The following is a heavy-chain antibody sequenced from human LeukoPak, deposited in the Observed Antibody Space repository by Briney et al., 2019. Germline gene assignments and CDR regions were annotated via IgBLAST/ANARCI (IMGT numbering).Heavy chain of an antibody. Sequence: RGSLRLSSAASGFTFSSFWMTWVRQAPGKGLEWVANINQDGSEKHYVDSLKGRFTISRDNAKNSLYLQMNTLRAEDTAVYYCARDRSTSGRQYWGQGTLVTVSS. CDR1: GFTFSSFW. D-gene: IGHD3-10*01. J-gene: IGHJ4*02. CDR2: INQDGSEK. CDR3: ARDRSTSGRQY. V-gene: IGHV3-7*01.